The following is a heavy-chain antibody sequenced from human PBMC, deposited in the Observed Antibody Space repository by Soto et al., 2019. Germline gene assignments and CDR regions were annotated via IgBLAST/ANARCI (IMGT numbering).Heavy chain of an antibody. Sequence: EVQLVESGGGLVQPGGSLRLSCAASGFTFSSYSMNWVRQAPGKGLEWVSYISSSSSTIYYADSVKGRFTISRDNAKNTLYLQMNSLRDEDTAVYYCARGSGVGIAAAGRYYYYGMAVWGQGTTVTVSS. CDR2: ISSSSSTI. D-gene: IGHD6-13*01. CDR1: GFTFSSYS. V-gene: IGHV3-48*02. J-gene: IGHJ6*02. CDR3: ARGSGVGIAAAGRYYYYGMAV.